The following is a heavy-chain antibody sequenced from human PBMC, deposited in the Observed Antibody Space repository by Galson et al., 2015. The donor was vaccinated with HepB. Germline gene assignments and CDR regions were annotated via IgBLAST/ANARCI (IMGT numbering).Heavy chain of an antibody. V-gene: IGHV6-1*01. CDR1: GDSVSSNSAA. Sequence: CAISGDSVSSNSAAWNWIRQSPSRGLEWLGRTYYRSKWYNDYAVSVKSRITINPDTSKNQFSLQLNSVTPEVTAVYYCARGKPKTGEIDYWGQGTLVTVSS. D-gene: IGHD7-27*01. J-gene: IGHJ4*02. CDR2: TYYRSKWYN. CDR3: ARGKPKTGEIDY.